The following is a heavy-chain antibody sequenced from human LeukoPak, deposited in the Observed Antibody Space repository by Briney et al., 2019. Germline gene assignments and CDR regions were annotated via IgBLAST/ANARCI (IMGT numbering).Heavy chain of an antibody. CDR3: AKAMYSSSWYFDY. J-gene: IGHJ4*02. V-gene: IGHV3-23*01. D-gene: IGHD6-13*01. Sequence: GGSLRLSCAASGFTFSSYAMSWVRQAPGKGLEWGSAISGSGGSTYYADSVKGRFTISRDNSKNTLYLQMNSLRAEDTAVYYCAKAMYSSSWYFDYWGQGTLVTVSS. CDR1: GFTFSSYA. CDR2: ISGSGGST.